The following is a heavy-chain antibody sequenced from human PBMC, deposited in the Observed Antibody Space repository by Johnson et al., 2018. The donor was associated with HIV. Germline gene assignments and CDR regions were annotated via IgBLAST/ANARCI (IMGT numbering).Heavy chain of an antibody. CDR2: IRYDGSNK. CDR3: VRGTPRGSFDI. Sequence: QMLLVESGGGVVQPGRSLRLSCAASGFTFSSYAMHWVRQAPGKGLEWVAFIRYDGSNKYYADSVKGRFTISRDNSRNTLFLQMNSLRTDDTAVYYCVRGTPRGSFDIWGQGTMVTVSS. CDR1: GFTFSSYA. D-gene: IGHD3-10*01. J-gene: IGHJ3*02. V-gene: IGHV3-30*02.